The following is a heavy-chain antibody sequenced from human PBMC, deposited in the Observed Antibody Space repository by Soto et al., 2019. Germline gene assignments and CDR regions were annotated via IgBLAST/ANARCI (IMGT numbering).Heavy chain of an antibody. CDR2: SENTGKT. Sequence: SETLSLSCTVSGGSMSGFYWSWIRQSPGKGLEWIAHSENTGKTRFNPSLKSRVTMSVDATQNQFSLELSSVTAADTAVYYCARVRGYYHSTGYLYYFDYWGQGTLVTVS. D-gene: IGHD3-22*01. CDR3: ARVRGYYHSTGYLYYFDY. J-gene: IGHJ4*02. V-gene: IGHV4-59*01. CDR1: GGSMSGFY.